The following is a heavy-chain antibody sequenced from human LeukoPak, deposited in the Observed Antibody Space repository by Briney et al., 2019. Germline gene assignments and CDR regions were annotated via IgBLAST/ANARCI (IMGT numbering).Heavy chain of an antibody. CDR3: ARDLGSRDGYNPPNLFDN. J-gene: IGHJ4*02. Sequence: SVKVSCKASGYTFTDYYIHWVRQAPGQGLEWMGGIIPIFGTTNYAQKFQGRVTITADESTSTAYMELSSLRSEDTAVYYCARDLGSRDGYNPPNLFDNWGQGTLVTVSS. CDR1: GYTFTDYY. CDR2: IIPIFGTT. D-gene: IGHD5-24*01. V-gene: IGHV1-69*13.